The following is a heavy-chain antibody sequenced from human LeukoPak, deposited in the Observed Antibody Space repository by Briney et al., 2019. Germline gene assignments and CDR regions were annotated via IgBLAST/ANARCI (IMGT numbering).Heavy chain of an antibody. CDR2: IWYDGSNK. CDR1: GFTFSSYG. J-gene: IGHJ4*02. Sequence: PGGSLRLSCAASGFTFSSYGMHWVRQAPGKGLEWVAVIWYDGSNKYYADSVKGRFTISRDNSKNTLYLQMNSLRAEDTAVYYCARGAYSNYDWGIDYWGQGTLVTVSS. V-gene: IGHV3-33*01. D-gene: IGHD4-11*01. CDR3: ARGAYSNYDWGIDY.